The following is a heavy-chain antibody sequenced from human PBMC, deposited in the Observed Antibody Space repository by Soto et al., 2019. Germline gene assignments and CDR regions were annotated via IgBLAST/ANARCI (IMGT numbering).Heavy chain of an antibody. V-gene: IGHV1-18*01. CDR3: ARDTPPTDY. CDR1: GYTFTSYH. CDR2: ISAYNTNT. J-gene: IGHJ4*02. Sequence: QVQLVQSGAEVKKPGASVKVSCKTSGYTFTSYHISWVRQAPGQGLEWMGWISAYNTNTNYAQKVQGRVTMTTDTLTSTAYMELRSLRSADTAVYYCARDTPPTDYWGQGTLVTVAS.